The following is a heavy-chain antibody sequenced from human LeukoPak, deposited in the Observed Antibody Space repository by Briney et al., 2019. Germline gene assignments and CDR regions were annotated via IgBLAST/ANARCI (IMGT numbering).Heavy chain of an antibody. J-gene: IGHJ6*03. CDR2: ISYDGNKK. V-gene: IGHV3-30*04. Sequence: GGSLRLSCAASGFTFNNYALHWVRQAPGKGLEWVAVISYDGNKKYYADSVKGRFTVSRDNSRNTLYLQMNTLRGEDTAVYYCARDSVALWCGGDCYSSYYYYMDVWGKGTTVTISS. CDR1: GFTFNNYA. D-gene: IGHD2-21*02. CDR3: ARDSVALWCGGDCYSSYYYYMDV.